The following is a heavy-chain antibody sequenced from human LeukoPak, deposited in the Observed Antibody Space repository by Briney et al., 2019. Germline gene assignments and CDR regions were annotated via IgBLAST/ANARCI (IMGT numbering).Heavy chain of an antibody. CDR2: ISYDGSNK. J-gene: IGHJ6*02. V-gene: IGHV3-30*18. CDR3: AKDGPDFYGGNFEPYHYYGMDV. Sequence: GGSLRLSCAASGFTFSSYGMHWVRQAPGKGLEWVAVISYDGSNKYYADSVKGRFTISRDNSKNTLYLQMNSLRAEDTAVYYCAKDGPDFYGGNFEPYHYYGMDVWGQGTTVTVSS. D-gene: IGHD4-23*01. CDR1: GFTFSSYG.